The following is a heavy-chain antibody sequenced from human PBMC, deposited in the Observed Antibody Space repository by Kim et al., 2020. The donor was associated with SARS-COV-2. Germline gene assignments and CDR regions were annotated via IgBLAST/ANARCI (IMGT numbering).Heavy chain of an antibody. J-gene: IGHJ4*02. CDR1: GYTFANYA. D-gene: IGHD6-19*01. CDR3: ARTTVAGTSPYDY. V-gene: IGHV1-3*01. CDR2: INPGNGDT. Sequence: ASVKVSCKTSGYTFANYAVHWVRQAPGQGLEWMGWINPGNGDTRFSQRLQGRVTITSDTSASTTYMEQTSLRSEDSAVFYCARTTVAGTSPYDYWGQGTL.